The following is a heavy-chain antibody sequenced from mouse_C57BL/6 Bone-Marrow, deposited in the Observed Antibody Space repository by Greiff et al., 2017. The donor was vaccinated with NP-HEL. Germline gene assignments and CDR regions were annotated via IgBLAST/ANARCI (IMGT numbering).Heavy chain of an antibody. D-gene: IGHD1-1*01. V-gene: IGHV1-81*01. CDR3: ANHYYGSSWFAY. Sequence: VQLQQSGAELARPGASVKLSCKASGYTFTSYGISWVKQRTGQGLEWIGEIYPRSGNTYYNEKFKGKATLTADKSSSTAYMELRSLTSEDSAVYFCANHYYGSSWFAYWGQGNLVTVSA. CDR1: GYTFTSYG. CDR2: IYPRSGNT. J-gene: IGHJ3*01.